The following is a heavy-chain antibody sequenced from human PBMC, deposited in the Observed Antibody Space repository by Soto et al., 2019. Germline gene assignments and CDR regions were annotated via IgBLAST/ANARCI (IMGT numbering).Heavy chain of an antibody. CDR2: IWYDGSNK. CDR1: GFTFSSYG. CDR3: ARDSDDFWSGYYTGNDAFDI. D-gene: IGHD3-3*01. Sequence: GGSLRLSCAASGFTFSSYGMHWVRQAPGKGLEWVAVIWYDGSNKYYADSVKGRFTISRDNSKNTLYLQMNSLRAEDTAVYYCARDSDDFWSGYYTGNDAFDIWGQGTMVTVSS. V-gene: IGHV3-33*01. J-gene: IGHJ3*02.